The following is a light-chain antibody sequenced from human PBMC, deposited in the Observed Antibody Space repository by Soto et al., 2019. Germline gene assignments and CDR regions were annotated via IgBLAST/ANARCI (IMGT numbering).Light chain of an antibody. CDR3: SAWDDSLSGHVV. CDR2: RND. J-gene: IGLJ2*01. V-gene: IGLV1-47*01. Sequence: QSVLTQPPSASGTPGQRVTISCSGSSSNIGSNYVYWYQHLPGTAPKLLIYRNDQRPSGVTDRFSGSKSGTSASLAISGLRSEDEADYYWSAWDDSLSGHVVFGGGTKLTVL. CDR1: SSNIGSNY.